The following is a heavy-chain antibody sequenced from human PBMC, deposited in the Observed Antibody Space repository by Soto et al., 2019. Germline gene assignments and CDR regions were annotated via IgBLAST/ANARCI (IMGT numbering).Heavy chain of an antibody. V-gene: IGHV3-74*01. Sequence: GGSLRLSCAASGFTFSSYWMHWVRQAPGKGLVWVSRINSDGSSTSYADSVKGRFTISRDNAKNTLYLQMNSLRAEDTAVYYCARGPRYYYDSSGYYYFDYWGQGTLVTVSS. D-gene: IGHD3-22*01. CDR3: ARGPRYYYDSSGYYYFDY. CDR1: GFTFSSYW. J-gene: IGHJ4*02. CDR2: INSDGSST.